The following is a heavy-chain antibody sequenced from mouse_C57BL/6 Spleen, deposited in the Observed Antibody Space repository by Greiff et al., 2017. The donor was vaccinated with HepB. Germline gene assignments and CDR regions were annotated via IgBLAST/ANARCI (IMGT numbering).Heavy chain of an antibody. CDR2: TDPNSGGT. V-gene: IGHV1-72*01. Sequence: QVQLQQPGAELVKPGASVKLSCKASGYTFTSYWMHWVKQRPGRGLEWIGRTDPNSGGTKYNEKFKSKATLTVDKPSSTAYMQLSSLTSEDSAVYYCARPPLLRSEWYFDVWGTGTTVTVSS. CDR3: ARPPLLRSEWYFDV. D-gene: IGHD1-1*01. J-gene: IGHJ1*03. CDR1: GYTFTSYW.